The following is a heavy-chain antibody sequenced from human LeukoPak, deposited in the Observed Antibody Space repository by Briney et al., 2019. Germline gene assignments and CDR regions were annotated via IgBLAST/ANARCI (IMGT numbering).Heavy chain of an antibody. CDR2: FYYSGST. CDR3: ARVRGYYDRFWYFDL. Sequence: PSETLSLTCTVSGGSISSSSYYWGWIRQPPGKGLEWIGSFYYSGSTYYNPSLKSRVTISVDMSKNQFSLKLSSVTAADTAVYYCARVRGYYDRFWYFDLWGRGTLVTVS. V-gene: IGHV4-39*07. CDR1: GGSISSSSYY. J-gene: IGHJ2*01. D-gene: IGHD3-22*01.